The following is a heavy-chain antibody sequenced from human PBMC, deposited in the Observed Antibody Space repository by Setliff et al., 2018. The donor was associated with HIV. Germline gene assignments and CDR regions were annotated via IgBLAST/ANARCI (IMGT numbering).Heavy chain of an antibody. CDR3: ARVASYDFWSGYLHYFDY. V-gene: IGHV4-34*01. CDR1: GGSFSGYY. Sequence: NPSETLSLTCAVYGGSFSGYYWSWIRQPPGKGLEWIGEINHGGSTDSNPSLKSRVTISVDTSKNQFSLNLTSVTAADTAVYYCARVASYDFWSGYLHYFDYWGQGTPVTVS. CDR2: INHGGST. J-gene: IGHJ4*02. D-gene: IGHD3-3*01.